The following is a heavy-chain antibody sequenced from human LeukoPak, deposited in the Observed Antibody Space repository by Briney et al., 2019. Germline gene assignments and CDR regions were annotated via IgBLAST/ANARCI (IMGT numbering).Heavy chain of an antibody. V-gene: IGHV3-30*02. J-gene: IGHJ4*02. CDR3: TKEKISYSSSSGQGY. Sequence: PGGSLRLSCAASGFTFSSYGMHWVRQAPGKGLEWVAFIRYDESNKYYADSVKGRFTISRDNSKNTLYLQMNSLRAEDTAVYYCTKEKISYSSSSGQGYWGQGTLVTVSS. CDR1: GFTFSSYG. D-gene: IGHD6-6*01. CDR2: IRYDESNK.